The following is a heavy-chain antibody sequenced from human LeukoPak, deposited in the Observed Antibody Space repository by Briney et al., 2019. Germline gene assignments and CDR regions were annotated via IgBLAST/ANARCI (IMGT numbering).Heavy chain of an antibody. D-gene: IGHD6-19*01. CDR1: GFNFSSYW. CDR3: ARDEGRSGWSDY. V-gene: IGHV3-7*01. J-gene: IGHJ4*02. Sequence: PGGSLRLSCAASGFNFSSYWMSWVRQAPGKGLEWVANIKQDGSEKYYVDSVKGRFTISRDNAKNSLYLQMNSLRAEDTAVYYCARDEGRSGWSDYWGQGTLVTVSS. CDR2: IKQDGSEK.